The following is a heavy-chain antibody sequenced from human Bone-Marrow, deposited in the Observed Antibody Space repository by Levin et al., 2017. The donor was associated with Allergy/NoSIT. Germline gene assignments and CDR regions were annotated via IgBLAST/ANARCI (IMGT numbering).Heavy chain of an antibody. CDR3: AKDIAGGYFLAFDY. CDR1: GFTFDDYA. CDR2: ITWNSAKI. V-gene: IGHV3-9*01. Sequence: PGGSLRLSCAASGFTFDDYAMHWVRQIPGKGLEWVSGITWNSAKIAYGDSFKGRFTISRDNANNSLELQMNSLRPEDTALYYCAKDIAGGYFLAFDYWGQGALVTVSS. D-gene: IGHD5-12*01. J-gene: IGHJ4*02.